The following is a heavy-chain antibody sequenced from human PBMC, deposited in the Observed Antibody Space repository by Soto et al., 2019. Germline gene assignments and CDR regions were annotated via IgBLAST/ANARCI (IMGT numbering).Heavy chain of an antibody. D-gene: IGHD6-19*01. CDR3: VRSSGWIFDF. CDR1: GFTFNNYW. J-gene: IGHJ4*02. Sequence: EVLLVESGGGLVQPGGSLRLSCAASGFTFNNYWMNWVRQAPGKGLEWVANIKQEGGENYHVDSVQGRFTISRDDAKKSVYLQMDSLRVEDTAVYYCVRSSGWIFDFWGQGGLVTVSS. V-gene: IGHV3-7*03. CDR2: IKQEGGEN.